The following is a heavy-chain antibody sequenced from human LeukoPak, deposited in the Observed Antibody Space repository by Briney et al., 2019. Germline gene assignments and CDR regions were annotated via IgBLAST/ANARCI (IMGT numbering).Heavy chain of an antibody. Sequence: GGSLRLSCAASGFTFSNAWMNWVRQAPGKGLEXXXXXXXXXXGGTTDYAAPVKGRFTISRDDSKNTLYLQMNSLKTEDTAVYYCTTEYDSSGYYPSDAFDIWGQGTMVTVSS. CDR2: XXXXXXGGTT. D-gene: IGHD3-22*01. CDR3: TTEYDSSGYYPSDAFDI. J-gene: IGHJ3*02. CDR1: GFTFSNAW. V-gene: IGHV3-15*07.